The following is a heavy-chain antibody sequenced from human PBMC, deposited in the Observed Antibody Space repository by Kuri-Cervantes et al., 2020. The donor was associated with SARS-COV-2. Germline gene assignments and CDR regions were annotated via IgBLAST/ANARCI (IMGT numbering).Heavy chain of an antibody. D-gene: IGHD1-26*01. J-gene: IGHJ4*02. Sequence: ESLKISCTVSGGSISSSSYYWGWIRQPPGKGLEWIGSIYYSGSTYYNPSLKSRVTISVDTSKNQFSLKLSSVTAAGTAVYYCARQSEGSGSYYWGQGTLVTVSS. CDR2: IYYSGST. CDR3: ARQSEGSGSYY. CDR1: GGSISSSSYY. V-gene: IGHV4-39*01.